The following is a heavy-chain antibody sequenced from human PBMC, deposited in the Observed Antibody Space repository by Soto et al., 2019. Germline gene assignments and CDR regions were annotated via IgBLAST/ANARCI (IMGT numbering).Heavy chain of an antibody. CDR1: GYSISSGYY. J-gene: IGHJ4*02. CDR2: INHSGST. Sequence: PSETLSLTCAVSGYSISSGYYWGWIRQPPGKGLEWIGEINHSGSTNYNPSLKSRVTISVDTSKNQFSLKLSSVTAADTAVYYCAGGGRVLLWFGAPNTIGYWGQGTLVTVSS. D-gene: IGHD3-10*01. CDR3: AGGGRVLLWFGAPNTIGY. V-gene: IGHV4-38-2*01.